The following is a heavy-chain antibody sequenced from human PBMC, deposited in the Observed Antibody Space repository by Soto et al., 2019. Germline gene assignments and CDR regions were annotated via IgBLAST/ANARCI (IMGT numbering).Heavy chain of an antibody. V-gene: IGHV3-48*03. D-gene: IGHD3-10*01. CDR2: ITSSGRTM. J-gene: IGHJ4*02. CDR1: GFTFSSYA. Sequence: PVGSLRLSCAASGFTFSSYAMSWVRQAPGKGLEWVSYITSSGRTMSYADSVKGRFTISRDNADNSLSLEMNNLRAEDTAVYYCVRQAFSYSYSHPYFFDYWGQGTLVTVSS. CDR3: VRQAFSYSYSHPYFFDY.